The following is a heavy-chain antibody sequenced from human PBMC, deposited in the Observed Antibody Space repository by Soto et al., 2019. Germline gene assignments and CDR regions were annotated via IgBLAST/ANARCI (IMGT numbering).Heavy chain of an antibody. V-gene: IGHV3-13*01. CDR3: ARDTAMVSPSIAIDY. CDR1: GFTFSSSD. Sequence: GGSLRLSCAASGFTFSSSDMHWVRQVTGKGLEWVSAIGAGGDTYYPDSVQGRFTISRENAKNSLYLQMNSLRDEDTAVYYCARDTAMVSPSIAIDYWGQGTLVTVSS. J-gene: IGHJ4*02. CDR2: IGAGGDT. D-gene: IGHD5-18*01.